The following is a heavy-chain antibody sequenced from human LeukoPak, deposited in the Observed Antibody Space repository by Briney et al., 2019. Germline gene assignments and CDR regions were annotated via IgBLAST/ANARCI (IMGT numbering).Heavy chain of an antibody. J-gene: IGHJ4*02. Sequence: GGSLRLSCAASGFTFSSYGMPWVRQAPGKGLEWVAVIWYDGSNKYYADSVKGRFTISRDNSKNTLYLQMNSLRAEDTAVYYCARDPGSSETFDYWGQGTLVTVSS. CDR3: ARDPGSSETFDY. CDR2: IWYDGSNK. V-gene: IGHV3-33*01. CDR1: GFTFSSYG. D-gene: IGHD6-6*01.